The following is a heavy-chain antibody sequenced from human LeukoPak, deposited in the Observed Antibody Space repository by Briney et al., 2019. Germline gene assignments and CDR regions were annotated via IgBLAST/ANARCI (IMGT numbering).Heavy chain of an antibody. J-gene: IGHJ4*02. CDR2: IYYSGGT. Sequence: SETLSLTCTVSGGSISSYYWSWIRQPPGKGLEWIGYIYYSGGTNYNPSLKSRVTISVDTSKNQFSLKLNSVTAADTAVYYCAREQWFGEFHFDYWGQGTLVSVSS. D-gene: IGHD3-10*01. V-gene: IGHV4-59*12. CDR3: AREQWFGEFHFDY. CDR1: GGSISSYY.